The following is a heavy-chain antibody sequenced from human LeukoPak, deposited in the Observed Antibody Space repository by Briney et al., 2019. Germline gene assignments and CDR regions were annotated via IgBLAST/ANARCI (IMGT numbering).Heavy chain of an antibody. CDR2: IRYDGSNK. CDR1: GFTFSSYG. CDR3: ATEYYYDSSGYLRDY. J-gene: IGHJ4*02. Sequence: GGSLRLSCAASGFTFSSYGMHWVRQAPGKGLEWVAFIRYDGSNKYYADSVKGRFTISRDNSKNTLYLQMNSLRAEDTAVYYCATEYYYDSSGYLRDYWGQGTLVTVSS. D-gene: IGHD3-22*01. V-gene: IGHV3-30*02.